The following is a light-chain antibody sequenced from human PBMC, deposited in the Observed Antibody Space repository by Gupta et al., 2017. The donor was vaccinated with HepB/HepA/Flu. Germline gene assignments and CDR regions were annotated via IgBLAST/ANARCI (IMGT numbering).Light chain of an antibody. J-gene: IGKJ4*01. Sequence: DIQLSQYPSTLSASVGDTVTIPCLASKSVSMWLAWFQQKPGKAPKALIYKASSLHCVVPSRFSGSVSGTEFTLTISSLQPDDFATYYCQQYNTYPFTFGGGTRVDIK. CDR2: KAS. CDR1: KSVSMW. V-gene: IGKV1-5*03. CDR3: QQYNTYPFT.